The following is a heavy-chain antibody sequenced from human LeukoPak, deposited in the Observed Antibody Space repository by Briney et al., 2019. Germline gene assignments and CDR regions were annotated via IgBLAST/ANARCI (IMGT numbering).Heavy chain of an antibody. V-gene: IGHV4-59*01. CDR1: GGSISSYY. CDR3: ARLNSPTSRGFDY. CDR2: IYYSGST. Sequence: SETLSLTCTVSGGSISSYYWSWIRQPPGKGLEWIGYIYYSGSTNYNPSLKSRVTISVDTSKNQFSLKLSSVTAADTAVYYCARLNSPTSRGFDYWGQGTLVTVSS. D-gene: IGHD3-10*01. J-gene: IGHJ4*02.